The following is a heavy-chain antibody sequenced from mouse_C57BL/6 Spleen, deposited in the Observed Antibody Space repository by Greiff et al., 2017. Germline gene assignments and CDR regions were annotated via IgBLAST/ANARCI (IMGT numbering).Heavy chain of an antibody. CDR2: IDPSDSYT. V-gene: IGHV1-69*01. CDR3: AIRIYDGSYYYAMDY. CDR1: GYTFTSYW. D-gene: IGHD1-1*01. J-gene: IGHJ4*01. Sequence: QVQLQQPGAELVMPGASVKLSCKASGYTFTSYWMHWVKQRPGQGLEWIGEIDPSDSYTNYNQKFKGKSTLTVDKSSSTAYMQLSSLTSEDSAVYYCAIRIYDGSYYYAMDYWGQGTSVTVSS.